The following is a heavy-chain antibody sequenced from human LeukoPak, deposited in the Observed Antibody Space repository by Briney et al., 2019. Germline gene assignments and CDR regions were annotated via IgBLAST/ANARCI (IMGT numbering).Heavy chain of an antibody. CDR2: INPSAGST. V-gene: IGHV1-46*02. Sequence: GASVKVSCKTSGYTFNDDYIYWVRQAPGQGLEWMGIINPSAGSTSYPPKFQGRVTMTRDTSTSTVYMELSSLGSEDTAVYYCAAPGASGFVGNFWSGPLDYWGQGTLVSVSS. D-gene: IGHD3-3*01. CDR1: GYTFNDDY. J-gene: IGHJ4*02. CDR3: AAPGASGFVGNFWSGPLDY.